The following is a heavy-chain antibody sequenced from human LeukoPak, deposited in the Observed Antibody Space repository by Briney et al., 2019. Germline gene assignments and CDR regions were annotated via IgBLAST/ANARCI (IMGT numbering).Heavy chain of an antibody. CDR3: ARDPSHHSGTFDI. Sequence: KSSQTLSLTCTVSRGSVTSYYWSWIRQPPGKGLEWIGDVYFSGDPKYNPSLQRRVTISLETSQNQSSLRLRSVTAADTAVYYCARDPSHHSGTFDIWGQGTMVTVSS. CDR1: RGSVTSYY. CDR2: VYFSGDP. D-gene: IGHD2-15*01. J-gene: IGHJ3*02. V-gene: IGHV4-59*02.